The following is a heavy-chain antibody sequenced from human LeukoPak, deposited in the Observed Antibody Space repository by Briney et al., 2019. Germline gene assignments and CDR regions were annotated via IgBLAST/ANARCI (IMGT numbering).Heavy chain of an antibody. D-gene: IGHD2-2*01. J-gene: IGHJ6*04. V-gene: IGHV3-21*01. Sequence: GGSLRLSCAASGFTFSSYSMKWVRQAPGKGLEWVSSISSSSSYIYYADSVKGRFTISRDNAKNSLYLQMNSLRAEDTAVCYCARPMGRIVVVPTALDVWGKGTTVTVSS. CDR1: GFTFSSYS. CDR3: ARPMGRIVVVPTALDV. CDR2: ISSSSSYI.